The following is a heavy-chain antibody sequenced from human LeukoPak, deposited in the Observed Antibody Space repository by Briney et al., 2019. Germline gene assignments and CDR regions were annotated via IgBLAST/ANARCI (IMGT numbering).Heavy chain of an antibody. CDR3: TRMTTGHDY. CDR2: INHSGYT. D-gene: IGHD4-17*01. CDR1: GVSFNDYY. J-gene: IGHJ4*02. V-gene: IGHV4-34*01. Sequence: SETLSLTCAVSGVSFNDYYWSWVRQTPGKGLEWIGEINHSGYTNDSPSLKSRVTLSIDTSRKQFSLNLRSVTVADTGIYYCTRMTTGHDYWGQRTLVTVSS.